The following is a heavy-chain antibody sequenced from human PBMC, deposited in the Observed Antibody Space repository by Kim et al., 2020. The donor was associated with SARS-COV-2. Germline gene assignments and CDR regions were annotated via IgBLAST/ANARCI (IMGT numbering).Heavy chain of an antibody. CDR2: INAGNGNT. Sequence: ASVKVSCKASGYTFTSYAMHWVRQAPGQRLEWMGWINAGNGNTKYSQKFQGRVTITRDTSASTAYMELSSLRSEDTAVYYCARDPLIYYDSRRGAFDIWGQGTMVTVSS. J-gene: IGHJ3*02. CDR1: GYTFTSYA. V-gene: IGHV1-3*01. CDR3: ARDPLIYYDSRRGAFDI. D-gene: IGHD3-22*01.